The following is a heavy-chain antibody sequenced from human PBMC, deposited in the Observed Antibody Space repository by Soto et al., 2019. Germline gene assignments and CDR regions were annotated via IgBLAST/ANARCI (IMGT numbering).Heavy chain of an antibody. CDR2: ISSSSSTI. V-gene: IGHV3-48*01. Sequence: HGGSPRLCCAACGFTVCSYSMNWVRQAPGKGLEWVSYISSSSSTIYYADSVKGRFTISRDNAKNSLYLQMNSLRAEDTAVYYCARESGYLNWFDPWGQGTLVTVSS. J-gene: IGHJ5*02. D-gene: IGHD1-1*01. CDR1: GFTVCSYS. CDR3: ARESGYLNWFDP.